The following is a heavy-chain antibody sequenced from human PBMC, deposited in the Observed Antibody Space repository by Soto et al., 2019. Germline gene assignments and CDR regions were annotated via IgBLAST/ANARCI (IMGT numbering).Heavy chain of an antibody. CDR2: MNPNSGNT. J-gene: IGHJ6*03. D-gene: IGHD2-2*01. Sequence: ASVKVSCKASGYTFTSYDINWVRQATGQGLEWMGWMNPNSGNTGYAQKFQGRVTMTRNTSISTAYMELSSLRSEDTAVYYCARLSCSSTSCQNYYYYYMDVWGKGTTVTVSS. CDR3: ARLSCSSTSCQNYYYYYMDV. V-gene: IGHV1-8*01. CDR1: GYTFTSYD.